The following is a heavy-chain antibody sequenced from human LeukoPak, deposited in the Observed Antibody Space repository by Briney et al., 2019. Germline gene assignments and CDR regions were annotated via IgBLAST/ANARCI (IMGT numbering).Heavy chain of an antibody. D-gene: IGHD3-3*01. V-gene: IGHV4-34*01. J-gene: IGHJ4*02. CDR3: ARGGPYYDFWSGYCLDY. Sequence: SETLSLTCAVYGGSFSGYYWSWIRQPPGKGLEWIGEINHSGSTNYNPSLRSRVTISVDTSRNQFSLKLSSVIAADTAVYYCARGGPYYDFWSGYCLDYWGQGTLVTVSS. CDR1: GGSFSGYY. CDR2: INHSGST.